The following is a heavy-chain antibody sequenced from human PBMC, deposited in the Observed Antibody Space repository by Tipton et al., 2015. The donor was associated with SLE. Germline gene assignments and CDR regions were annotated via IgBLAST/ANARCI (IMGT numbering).Heavy chain of an antibody. D-gene: IGHD5-24*01. CDR3: ARTIEAAFDI. Sequence: TLSLTCTVSGGSISSHYWSWIRLPPGKGLEWIGYIYTSGSTNYNPSLKSRVTISVDTSKNQFSLKLSSVTAADTAVYYCARTIEAAFDIWGQGTLVTVSS. J-gene: IGHJ3*02. CDR1: GGSISSHY. CDR2: IYTSGST. V-gene: IGHV4-4*08.